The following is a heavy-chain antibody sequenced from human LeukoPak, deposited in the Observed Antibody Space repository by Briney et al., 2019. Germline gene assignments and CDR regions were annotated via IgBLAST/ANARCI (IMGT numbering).Heavy chain of an antibody. D-gene: IGHD3-3*01. Sequence: AGGSLRLSCAASGFTFSSYGMHWVRQTPGKGLEWVAFTWSDEINKYYADSVKGRFTISRDNAKNSLYLQMNSLRAEDTAVYYCARDLPDSYDFWSGYYKGESGFDYWGQGTLVTVSS. CDR2: TWSDEINK. CDR3: ARDLPDSYDFWSGYYKGESGFDY. CDR1: GFTFSSYG. J-gene: IGHJ4*02. V-gene: IGHV3-33*01.